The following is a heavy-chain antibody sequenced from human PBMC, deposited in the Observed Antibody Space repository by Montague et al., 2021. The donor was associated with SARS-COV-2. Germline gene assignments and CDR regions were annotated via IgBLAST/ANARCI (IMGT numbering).Heavy chain of an antibody. D-gene: IGHD1-1*01. V-gene: IGHV4-59*01. Sequence: SETLSLTCTVSGGSISSYYWSWIRQPPGKGLEWIGYLYYSRSTNYNPSLKSRVTISVDTSKNQFSLRLNSVTAADTAVYYCARRPPGYRSFYYLDVWGKGTTVTVPS. J-gene: IGHJ6*03. CDR3: ARRPPGYRSFYYLDV. CDR1: GGSISSYY. CDR2: LYYSRST.